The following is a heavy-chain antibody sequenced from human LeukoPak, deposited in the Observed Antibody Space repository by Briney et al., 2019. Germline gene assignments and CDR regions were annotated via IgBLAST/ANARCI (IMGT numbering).Heavy chain of an antibody. CDR2: IIPIFGTA. CDR3: ARDPRGSGPLGY. D-gene: IGHD6-19*01. V-gene: IGHV1-69*06. Sequence: ASVKVSCKASGGTFSSYAISWVRQAPGQGLEWMGGIIPIFGTANYAQKFQGRVTITADKSTSTAYMELSSLRSEDTAVYYCARDPRGSGPLGYWGQGTLVTVSS. J-gene: IGHJ4*02. CDR1: GGTFSSYA.